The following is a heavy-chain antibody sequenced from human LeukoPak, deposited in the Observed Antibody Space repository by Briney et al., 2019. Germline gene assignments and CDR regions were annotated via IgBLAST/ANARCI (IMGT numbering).Heavy chain of an antibody. J-gene: IGHJ4*02. CDR2: IYPGDSDT. Sequence: GESLKISCKGSGYSFTNYGISWVRQMPGKGLEWMGIIYPGDSDTRYSPSFQGQVTISADKSISTAYLQWSSLKASDTAMYYCARAGYYDSSGFFDYWGQGTLVTVSS. V-gene: IGHV5-51*01. CDR1: GYSFTNYG. D-gene: IGHD3-22*01. CDR3: ARAGYYDSSGFFDY.